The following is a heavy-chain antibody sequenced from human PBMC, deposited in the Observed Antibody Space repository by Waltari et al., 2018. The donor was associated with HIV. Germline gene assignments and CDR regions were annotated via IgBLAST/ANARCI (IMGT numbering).Heavy chain of an antibody. Sequence: EVQLVESGGGLVQPGGSLRLSCAASGLTFRSYWLHGVRQAPGKGLVWVSRIHSDGSSTSYADFVKGRFTISRDNAKNTLYLQMNSLRAEDTAVYYCARREATVVRGVYYYGMDVWGQGTTVTVSS. V-gene: IGHV3-74*01. CDR2: IHSDGSST. D-gene: IGHD3-10*01. J-gene: IGHJ6*02. CDR1: GLTFRSYW. CDR3: ARREATVVRGVYYYGMDV.